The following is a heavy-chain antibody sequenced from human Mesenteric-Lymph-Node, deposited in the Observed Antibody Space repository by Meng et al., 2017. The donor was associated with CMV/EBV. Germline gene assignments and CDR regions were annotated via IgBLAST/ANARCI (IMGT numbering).Heavy chain of an antibody. CDR2: IKQDGSEK. V-gene: IGHV3-7*03. CDR1: GFTFSSYW. Sequence: GESLKISCAASGFTFSSYWMSWVRQAPGKGLEWVANIKQDGSEKYYVDSVKGRFTISRDNAKNSLYLQMNSLRAEDTALYYCARDGAVAGTRFDYWGQGTLVTVSS. D-gene: IGHD6-19*01. CDR3: ARDGAVAGTRFDY. J-gene: IGHJ4*02.